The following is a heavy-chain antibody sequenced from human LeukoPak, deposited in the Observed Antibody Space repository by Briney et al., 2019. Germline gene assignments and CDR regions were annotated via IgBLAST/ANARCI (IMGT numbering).Heavy chain of an antibody. V-gene: IGHV3-30-3*01. Sequence: GGSLRLSCAASGFTFSSYAMHWVRQAPGKGLEWVVVISYDGSNKYYADSVKGRFTISRDNSKNTLYLQMNSLRAEDTAVYYCAREFPIVGATRGVNAFDIWGQGTMVTVSS. CDR2: ISYDGSNK. CDR1: GFTFSSYA. CDR3: AREFPIVGATRGVNAFDI. J-gene: IGHJ3*02. D-gene: IGHD1-26*01.